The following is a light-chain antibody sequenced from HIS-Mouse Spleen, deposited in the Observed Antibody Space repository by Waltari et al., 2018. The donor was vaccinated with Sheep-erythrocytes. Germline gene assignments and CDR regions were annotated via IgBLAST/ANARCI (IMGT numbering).Light chain of an antibody. V-gene: IGLV2-11*01. CDR1: SSDVGGYNY. Sequence: QSALTQPRSVSGSPGQSVPIPCTGTSSDVGGYNYVLWYQQHPGKAPKLMIYDVSKRPSGVPDRFSGSKSGNTASLTISGLQAEDEADYYCCSYAGSYNHVFATGTKVTVL. J-gene: IGLJ1*01. CDR3: CSYAGSYNHV. CDR2: DVS.